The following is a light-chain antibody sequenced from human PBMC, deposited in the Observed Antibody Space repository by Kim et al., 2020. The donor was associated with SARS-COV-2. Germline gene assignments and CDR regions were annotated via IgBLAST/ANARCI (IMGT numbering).Light chain of an antibody. CDR3: QQYGSSPRYT. CDR2: GAS. Sequence: SPGKRAPLSCRASQSVSSSYLAWYQQKPGQAPRLLIYGASSRATGIPDRFSGSGSGTGFTLTISRLEPEDFAVYYWQQYGSSPRYTFGQGTKLEI. CDR1: QSVSSSY. J-gene: IGKJ2*01. V-gene: IGKV3-20*01.